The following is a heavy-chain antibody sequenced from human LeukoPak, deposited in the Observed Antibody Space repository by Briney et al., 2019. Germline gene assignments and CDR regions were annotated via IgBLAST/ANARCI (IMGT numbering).Heavy chain of an antibody. CDR3: AREITRKLFY. D-gene: IGHD3-10*01. V-gene: IGHV1-8*01. CDR2: MNPTSGNT. J-gene: IGHJ4*02. CDR1: GYTFTSYD. Sequence: ASVKVSCKASGYTFTSYDINWVRQATGQGLEWMGWMNPTSGNTGYAQRFQGRVTMTRDTSISTAYMELSRLRSDDTAVYYCAREITRKLFYWGQGTLVTVSS.